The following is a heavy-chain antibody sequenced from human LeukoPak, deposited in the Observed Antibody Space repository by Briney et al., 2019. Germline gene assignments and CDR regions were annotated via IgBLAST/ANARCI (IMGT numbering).Heavy chain of an antibody. Sequence: PSQTLSLTCAVYGGSFSGYYWSWIRQPPGKGLEWIGEINHSGSTNYNPSLKSRVTISVDTSKNQFSLKLSSVTAADTAVYYCARRVYYYGSGAYYYMDVWGKGTTVTISS. CDR3: ARRVYYYGSGAYYYMDV. CDR2: INHSGST. D-gene: IGHD3-10*01. J-gene: IGHJ6*03. V-gene: IGHV4-34*01. CDR1: GGSFSGYY.